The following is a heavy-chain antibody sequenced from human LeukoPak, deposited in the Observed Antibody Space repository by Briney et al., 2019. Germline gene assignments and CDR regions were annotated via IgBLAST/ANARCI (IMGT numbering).Heavy chain of an antibody. J-gene: IGHJ4*02. Sequence: GGSLRLSCAASGFTFSSSWMTWVRQAPGKGLEWVTNIKQDGGEKYYVDSVKGRFTISRDNAKNSLYLQMNSLRAEDTAVYYCARDLYNSASKWGQGTLVTVSS. CDR1: GFTFSSSW. CDR3: ARDLYNSASK. D-gene: IGHD6-25*01. V-gene: IGHV3-7*03. CDR2: IKQDGGEK.